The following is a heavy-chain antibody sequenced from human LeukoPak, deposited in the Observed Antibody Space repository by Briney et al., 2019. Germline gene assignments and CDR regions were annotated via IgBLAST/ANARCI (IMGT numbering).Heavy chain of an antibody. D-gene: IGHD2-2*01. CDR3: TRAVRNQLLSEY. CDR2: MNPNSGNT. CDR1: GYTFSNYD. J-gene: IGHJ4*02. V-gene: IGHV1-8*01. Sequence: ASVKVSCKASGYTFSNYDVTWVRQAPGQGLEYMGRMNPNSGNTGFAQKFRGRVTMTSDASTTSAFMELMRLTSEDTAVYYCTRAVRNQLLSEYWGQGTRITVSS.